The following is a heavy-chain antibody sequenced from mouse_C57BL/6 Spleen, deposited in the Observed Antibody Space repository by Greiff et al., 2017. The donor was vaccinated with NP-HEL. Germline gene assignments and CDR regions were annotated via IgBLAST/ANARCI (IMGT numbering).Heavy chain of an antibody. V-gene: IGHV5-16*01. D-gene: IGHD2-12*01. CDR1: GFTFSDYY. Sequence: EVMLVESEGGLVQPGSSMKLSCTASGFTFSDYYMAWVRQVPEKGLEWVANINYDGSSTYYLDSLKSRFIISRDNAKNILYLQMSSLKSEDTATYYCARDCLSYYDYWGQGTTLTVSS. CDR3: ARDCLSYYDY. J-gene: IGHJ2*01. CDR2: INYDGSST.